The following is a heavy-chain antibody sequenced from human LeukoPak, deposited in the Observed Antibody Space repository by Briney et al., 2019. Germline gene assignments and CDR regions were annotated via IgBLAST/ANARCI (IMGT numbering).Heavy chain of an antibody. CDR2: ISAASRGI. CDR1: GFTFSTYS. J-gene: IGHJ4*02. Sequence: GGSLRLSCAASGFTFSTYSMSWVRQAPGKGLEWISHISAASRGIYYADSVKGRFTISRDNAKNTLYLQMNSLSTEDTAVYYCARVRGYIYGYVYWGQGTLVTVSS. V-gene: IGHV3-48*04. D-gene: IGHD5-18*01. CDR3: ARVRGYIYGYVY.